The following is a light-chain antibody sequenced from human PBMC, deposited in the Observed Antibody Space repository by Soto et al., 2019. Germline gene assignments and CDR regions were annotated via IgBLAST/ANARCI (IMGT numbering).Light chain of an antibody. Sequence: TQMNMAPSIVSASIGVRLIITCRASQSISSWLAWYQQKPGKAPNLLIYDASNLESGVPSRFSGSGSGTEFTLTISSLQPDDFATYYCQQYNSYQWTFGQGSKVDVK. V-gene: IGKV1-5*01. CDR1: QSISSW. J-gene: IGKJ1*01. CDR3: QQYNSYQWT. CDR2: DAS.